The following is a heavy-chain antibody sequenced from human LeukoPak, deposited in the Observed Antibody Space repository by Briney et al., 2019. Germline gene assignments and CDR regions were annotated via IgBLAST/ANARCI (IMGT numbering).Heavy chain of an antibody. D-gene: IGHD3-10*01. J-gene: IGHJ5*01. CDR3: ARGGSGGTGDWFDS. V-gene: IGHV1-46*01. CDR2: INPSGGST. CDR1: GDTFTSYH. Sequence: ASVKVSCKASGDTFTSYHMHWVRQAPGQGLEWMGIINPSGGSTSYAQKFQGRVTMRRDTSTSTVYMELTSLRSEDTAVYYCARGGSGGTGDWFDSWGQGTLVTVSS.